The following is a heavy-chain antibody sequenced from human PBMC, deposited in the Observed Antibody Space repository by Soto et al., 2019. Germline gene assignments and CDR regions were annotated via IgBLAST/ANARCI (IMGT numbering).Heavy chain of an antibody. V-gene: IGHV3-23*01. CDR1: GFRFSSYA. CDR2: ISGSGGST. D-gene: IGHD1-1*01. Sequence: EVQLLESGGGLVQPGGSLRLCCAASGFRFSSYAMNWVRQAQGKGPEWVSGISGSGGSTYYADSVKGRFTMSRDNSKNTLYLQMNSLRAEDTAVYYCAKDRGMSTIGLFDLWGRGTLVTVSS. J-gene: IGHJ2*01. CDR3: AKDRGMSTIGLFDL.